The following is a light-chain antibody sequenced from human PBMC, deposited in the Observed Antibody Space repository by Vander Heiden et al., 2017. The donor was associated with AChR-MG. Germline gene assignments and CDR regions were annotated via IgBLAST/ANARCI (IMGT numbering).Light chain of an antibody. CDR2: DNN. V-gene: IGLV1-51*01. J-gene: IGLJ2*01. CDR1: SSIIGNNY. CDR3: GTWDSSLSAVV. Sequence: QSVLTQPPSVSAAPGQQVTISCSGSSSIIGNNYVSWYQQLPGTAPKLLIYDNNKRPSGIPDRFSGSKSGTSATLGITGLQTGDEADYYCGTWDSSLSAVVFGGGTKLTVL.